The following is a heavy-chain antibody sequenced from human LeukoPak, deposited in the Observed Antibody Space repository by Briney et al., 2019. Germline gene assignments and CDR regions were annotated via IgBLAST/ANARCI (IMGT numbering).Heavy chain of an antibody. J-gene: IGHJ4*02. CDR1: GFTFSSYS. CDR3: ARARGGIVATINY. Sequence: GGSLRLSCAASGFTFSSYSMNWVRQAPGKGLEWVSSISSSSSYIYYADSVKGRFTISRDNAKNSVYLQMNSLRAEDTAVYYCARARGGIVATINYWGQGTLVTVSS. D-gene: IGHD5-12*01. V-gene: IGHV3-21*01. CDR2: ISSSSSYI.